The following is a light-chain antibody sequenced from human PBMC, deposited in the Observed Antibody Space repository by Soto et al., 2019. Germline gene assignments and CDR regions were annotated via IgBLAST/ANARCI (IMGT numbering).Light chain of an antibody. CDR3: QQSYSIFT. Sequence: DIQMTQSPSSLSASVGDRFTITCRTSQSINTYLNWFQQKPGEAPKLLIFAASSLQSGVPSRFSGSGSGTDFTLTISSLQPEDFAIYYCQQSYSIFTFGGGTKVDVK. V-gene: IGKV1-39*01. J-gene: IGKJ4*01. CDR1: QSINTY. CDR2: AAS.